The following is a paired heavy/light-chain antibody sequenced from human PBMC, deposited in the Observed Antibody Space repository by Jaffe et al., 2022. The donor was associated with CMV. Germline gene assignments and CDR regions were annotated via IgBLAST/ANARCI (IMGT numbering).Heavy chain of an antibody. J-gene: IGHJ5*02. CDR1: GFTFSSYT. V-gene: IGHV3-23*01. Sequence: EVQLLESGGGLVQPGGSLRLSCAASGFTFSSYTMSWVRQAPGKGLEWVSGISGSGTAYYADSVKGRFTISRDNSKDTLSVQMNSLRAEDTAIYYCAKHLRGRSSWGQGTLVTVSS. CDR3: AKHLRGRSS. D-gene: IGHD3-10*01. CDR2: ISGSGTA.
Light chain of an antibody. CDR3: LQHYNYPHT. CDR2: AAS. Sequence: AIQMTQSPSSLSASIGDRVTITCRASQAIATDLAWYQHEPGKAPKLLIYAASSLESGVPSRFSGSGSDTDFTLTVSSLQPEDFATYYCLQHYNYPHTFGGGTKVEIK. J-gene: IGKJ4*01. V-gene: IGKV1-6*01. CDR1: QAIATD.